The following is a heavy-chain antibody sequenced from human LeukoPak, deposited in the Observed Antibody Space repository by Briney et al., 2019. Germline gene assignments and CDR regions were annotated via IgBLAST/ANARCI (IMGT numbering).Heavy chain of an antibody. J-gene: IGHJ4*02. V-gene: IGHV1-2*02. D-gene: IGHD1-26*01. Sequence: ASVKVSCKASGYTFTGFYIHWVRQAPGQGLEWMGWINPNSGGTKYAQRFQGRVTMTRDTSISTAYMELSSLRSEDTAVYYCASRIVGATEMDYWGQGTLVTVSS. CDR2: INPNSGGT. CDR3: ASRIVGATEMDY. CDR1: GYTFTGFY.